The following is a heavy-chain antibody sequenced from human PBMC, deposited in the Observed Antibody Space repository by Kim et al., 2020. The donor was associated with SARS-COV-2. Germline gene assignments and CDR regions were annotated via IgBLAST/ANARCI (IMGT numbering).Heavy chain of an antibody. D-gene: IGHD3-10*01. V-gene: IGHV4-59*01. CDR3: ARNMDYYYYYMDV. Sequence: YTPSLKSRVTISVDTSKNQFSLKLSSVTAADTAVYYCARNMDYYYYYMDVWGKGTTVTVSS. J-gene: IGHJ6*03.